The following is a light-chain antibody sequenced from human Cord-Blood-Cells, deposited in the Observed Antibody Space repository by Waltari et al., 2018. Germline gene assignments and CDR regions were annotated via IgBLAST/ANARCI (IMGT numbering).Light chain of an antibody. J-gene: IGLJ3*02. CDR3: CSYAGSYTWV. CDR2: DVS. Sequence: QSALTQSRAVSGSPGQSVTISCTGTSSDVGGYNYFSWYQQHPVKPPKLMLYDVSNRPSGVPDRFSGSKSGNTASLTISGLQAEDEADYYCCSYAGSYTWVFGGGTKLTVL. CDR1: SSDVGGYNY. V-gene: IGLV2-11*01.